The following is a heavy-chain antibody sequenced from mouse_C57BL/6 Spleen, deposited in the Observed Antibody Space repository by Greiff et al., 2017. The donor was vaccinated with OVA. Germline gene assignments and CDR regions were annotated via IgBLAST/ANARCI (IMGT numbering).Heavy chain of an antibody. CDR1: GYTFTSYW. V-gene: IGHV1-64*01. Sequence: QVQLQQPGAELVKPGASVKLSCKASGYTFTSYWMHWVKQRPGQGLEWIGMIHPNSGGTNYNEKFKSKATLTVDKSSSTAYMQLSSLTSEDSAVYDGARAGSSGYAAWFAYWGQGTLVTVSA. J-gene: IGHJ3*01. D-gene: IGHD3-2*02. CDR3: ARAGSSGYAAWFAY. CDR2: IHPNSGGT.